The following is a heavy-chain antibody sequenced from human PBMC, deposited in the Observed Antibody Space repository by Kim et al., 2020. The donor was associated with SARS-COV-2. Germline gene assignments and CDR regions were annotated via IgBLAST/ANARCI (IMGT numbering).Heavy chain of an antibody. CDR1: GGSFSGYY. CDR3: ARGYPSPYYYGSGSYYTD. J-gene: IGHJ4*01. V-gene: IGHV4-34*01. D-gene: IGHD3-10*01. CDR2: INHSGST. Sequence: SETLSLTCAVYGGSFSGYYWSWIRQPPGKGLEWIGEINHSGSTNYNPSLKSRVTISVDTSKNQFSLKLSSVTAADTAVYYCARGYPSPYYYGSGSYYTDWGQGTLVTVSS.